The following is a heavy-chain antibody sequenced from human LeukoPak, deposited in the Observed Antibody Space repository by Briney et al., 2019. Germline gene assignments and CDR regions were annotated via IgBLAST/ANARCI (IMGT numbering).Heavy chain of an antibody. CDR3: ARGDVDPYAFDI. Sequence: SETLSLTCTVSGGSISSSSYYWGWIRQPPGKGLECIGKIYYSGSTNYNPSLKSRVTISVDTSKNQFSLKLSSVTAADTAVYYCARGDVDPYAFDIWGQGTMVTVSS. J-gene: IGHJ3*02. CDR1: GGSISSSSYY. V-gene: IGHV4-39*07. CDR2: IYYSGST. D-gene: IGHD3-10*02.